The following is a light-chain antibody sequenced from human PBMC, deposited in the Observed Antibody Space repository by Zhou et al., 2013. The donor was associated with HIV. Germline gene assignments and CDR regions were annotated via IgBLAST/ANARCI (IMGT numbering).Light chain of an antibody. Sequence: DIQMTQSPSSLSASVGDRVTITCQASQDISNYLNWYQQKPGKAPKLLIYDASNLETGVPSRFSGSGSGTDFTFTISSLQPEDIATYYCQQYDSPLDTFGPGTESGYQT. J-gene: IGKJ3*01. CDR2: DAS. CDR3: QQYDSPLDT. CDR1: QDISNY. V-gene: IGKV1-33*01.